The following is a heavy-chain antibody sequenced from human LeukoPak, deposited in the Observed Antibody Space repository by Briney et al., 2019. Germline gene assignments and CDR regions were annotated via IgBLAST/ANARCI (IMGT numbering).Heavy chain of an antibody. CDR3: AADLQAFAFDI. Sequence: SQTLSLTCTVSGGSISSGGYYWSWIRQHPGKGLEWIGYIYYSGSTFHNPSLKSRVTISVDTSKNQFSLKLNSVTAADTAVYYCAADLQAFAFDIWGQGTMVTVSS. V-gene: IGHV4-31*03. CDR2: IYYSGST. D-gene: IGHD3-3*02. CDR1: GGSISSGGYY. J-gene: IGHJ3*02.